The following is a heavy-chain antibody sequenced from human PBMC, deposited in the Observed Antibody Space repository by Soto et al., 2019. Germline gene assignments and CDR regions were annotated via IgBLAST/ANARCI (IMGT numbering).Heavy chain of an antibody. V-gene: IGHV1-18*04. CDR1: GYTFTTYG. CDR3: ARVGPRYDSESYGYTWFET. CDR2: ISPFNGNT. J-gene: IGHJ5*02. Sequence: QVQLVQSGGEVKKPGASVKLSCKPSGYTFTTYGHNWVRQAPGQGLEWMGWISPFNGNTKYAQEFQDRLTLTTDTSATTVYMESRSLTSDDTAVYYCARVGPRYDSESYGYTWFETWGPGTLVIVSS. D-gene: IGHD3-16*01.